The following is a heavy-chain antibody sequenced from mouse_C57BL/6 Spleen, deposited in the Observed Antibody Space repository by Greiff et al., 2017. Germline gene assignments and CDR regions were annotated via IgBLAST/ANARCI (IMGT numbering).Heavy chain of an antibody. V-gene: IGHV5-16*01. J-gene: IGHJ2*01. D-gene: IGHD4-1*01. CDR1: GFTFSDYY. CDR2: INYDGSST. Sequence: EVQLQESEGGLVQPGSSMKLSCTASGFTFSDYYMAWVRQVPEKGLEWVANINYDGSSTYYLDSLKSRFIISRDNAKNILYLQMSSLKSEDTATYYCARALTVVYYFDYWGQGTTLTVSS. CDR3: ARALTVVYYFDY.